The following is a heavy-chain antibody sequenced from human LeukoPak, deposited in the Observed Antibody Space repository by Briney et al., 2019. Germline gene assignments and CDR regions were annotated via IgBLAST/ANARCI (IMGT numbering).Heavy chain of an antibody. CDR2: IYYSGST. CDR1: GGSISSSSYY. CDR3: ARWRWLQLYVFDY. J-gene: IGHJ4*02. V-gene: IGHV4-39*01. D-gene: IGHD5-24*01. Sequence: SETLSLTCTVSGGSISSSSYYWGWIRQPPGKGLEWIGSIYYSGSTYYNPSLKSRVTISVDTSKNQFSLKLSSVTAADTAVYYCARWRWLQLYVFDYWGQGTLVTVSS.